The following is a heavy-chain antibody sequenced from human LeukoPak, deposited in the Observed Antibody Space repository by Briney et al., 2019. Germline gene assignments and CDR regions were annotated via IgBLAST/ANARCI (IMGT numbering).Heavy chain of an antibody. CDR2: ISGSGGST. Sequence: TGGSLRLSCAVSGFNVSSHHMNWVRQAPGKGLEGVSAISGSGGSTYYADSVKGRFTISRENSKNTLYLQMNSLSAEDTAVHYCAKVLYGSGSYYNAPFDYWGQGTLVTVSS. V-gene: IGHV3-23*01. CDR1: GFNVSSHH. CDR3: AKVLYGSGSYYNAPFDY. D-gene: IGHD3-10*01. J-gene: IGHJ4*02.